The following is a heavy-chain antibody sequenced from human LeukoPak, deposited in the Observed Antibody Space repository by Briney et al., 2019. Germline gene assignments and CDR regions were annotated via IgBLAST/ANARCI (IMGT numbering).Heavy chain of an antibody. D-gene: IGHD6-6*01. Sequence: ASVKVSCKASGYTFTSYYMHWVRQAPGQGLEWMGIINPSGGSTSYAQKFQGRVTMTRDTSTSTVYMELSSLRSEDTAVYYCAADPAARLSKNRYYYYYGMDVWGQGTTVTVSS. CDR1: GYTFTSYY. CDR3: AADPAARLSKNRYYYYYGMDV. CDR2: INPSGGST. V-gene: IGHV1-46*01. J-gene: IGHJ6*02.